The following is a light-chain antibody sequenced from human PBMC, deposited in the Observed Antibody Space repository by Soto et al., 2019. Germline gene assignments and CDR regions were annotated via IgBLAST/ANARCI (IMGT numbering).Light chain of an antibody. V-gene: IGKV3-20*01. CDR1: QSVSSSY. CDR3: QQYGSSLLT. Sequence: EIVLTQSPVTLSLSPGERATLSCRASQSVSSSYLAWYQQKPGQAPRLLIYGASSRATGIPDRFSGGGSGTDFTLTISRLEPEDFAVYYCQQYGSSLLTFGGGTKVDIK. CDR2: GAS. J-gene: IGKJ4*01.